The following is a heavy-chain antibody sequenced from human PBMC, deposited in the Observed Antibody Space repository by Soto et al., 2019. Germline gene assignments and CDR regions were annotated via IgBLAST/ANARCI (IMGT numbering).Heavy chain of an antibody. Sequence: SVKVGCKASSYTITRDGASCVRQAPVQGLEWRGWIIAYNGNTNYAQKLQGRVTRTIDTSTSTAYMELRSLRYEDTAVYYGARDRPRPDYVWGSYRYTHAFDIWGQGTMVTV. CDR1: SYTITRDG. V-gene: IGHV1-18*01. CDR2: IIAYNGNT. J-gene: IGHJ3*02. D-gene: IGHD3-16*02. CDR3: ARDRPRPDYVWGSYRYTHAFDI.